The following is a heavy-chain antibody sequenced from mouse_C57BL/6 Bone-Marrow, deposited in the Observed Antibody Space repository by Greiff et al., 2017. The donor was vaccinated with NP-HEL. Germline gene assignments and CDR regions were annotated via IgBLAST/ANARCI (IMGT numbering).Heavy chain of an antibody. CDR3: ARDATGRYAMDY. CDR1: GFTFSDFY. V-gene: IGHV7-1*01. J-gene: IGHJ4*01. D-gene: IGHD4-1*01. CDR2: SRNKANDYTT. Sequence: EVKLVESGGGLVQSGRSLRLSCATSGFTFSDFYMEWVRQAPGKGLEWIAASRNKANDYTTEYSASVKGRFIVSRDTSQSILYLQMNALRAEDTDIYYCARDATGRYAMDYWGQGTSVTVSS.